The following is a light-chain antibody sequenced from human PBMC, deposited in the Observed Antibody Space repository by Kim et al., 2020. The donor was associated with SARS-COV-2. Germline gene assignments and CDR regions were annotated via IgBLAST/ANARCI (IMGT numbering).Light chain of an antibody. CDR2: GTS. Sequence: LSPGESAILSCRASPSVTNSYLAWYQQKPGQAPRLLVYGTSSRPTGIPDRFSGGGSGTDFTLTISRLEPEDFAVYYCQQYGTSPYTFGQGTKLEI. CDR1: PSVTNSY. J-gene: IGKJ2*01. CDR3: QQYGTSPYT. V-gene: IGKV3-20*01.